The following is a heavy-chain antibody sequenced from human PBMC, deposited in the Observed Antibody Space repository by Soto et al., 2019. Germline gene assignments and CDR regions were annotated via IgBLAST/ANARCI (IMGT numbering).Heavy chain of an antibody. CDR1: GFSLISYW. J-gene: IGHJ3*02. V-gene: IGHV5-51*01. CDR3: ARIIGYCRNNDCSWTFDI. CDR2: FYPGDSTS. D-gene: IGHD2-2*03. Sequence: GESLKISCKTSGFSLISYWVAWVRQKPGKGLEWMGNFYPGDSTSTYSPSFQGQVTISVDKSISTAYLHLSSPKASDTAMYYCARIIGYCRNNDCSWTFDIWGQGTTVTVSS.